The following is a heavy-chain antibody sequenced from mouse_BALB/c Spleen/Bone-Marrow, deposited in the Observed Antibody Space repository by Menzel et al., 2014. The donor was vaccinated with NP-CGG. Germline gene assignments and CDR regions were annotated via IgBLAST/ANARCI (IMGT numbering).Heavy chain of an antibody. V-gene: IGHV2-6-2*01. Sequence: QVQLQQSGPDLAAPSQSLSLTCTVSGFSLTSYGLHWVRQPPGKGLEWLGVIWSDGSTTYNSALKSRLSISKDNSKRQVLLKMNSLQTDDKAMYYCARSGTDYAMDYWGQGTSVTVSS. CDR2: IWSDGST. CDR3: ARSGTDYAMDY. D-gene: IGHD4-1*01. CDR1: GFSLTSYG. J-gene: IGHJ4*01.